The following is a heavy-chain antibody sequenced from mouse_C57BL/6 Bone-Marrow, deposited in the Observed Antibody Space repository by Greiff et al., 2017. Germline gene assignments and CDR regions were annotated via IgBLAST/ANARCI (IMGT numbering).Heavy chain of an antibody. CDR1: GFNIKDAY. J-gene: IGHJ3*01. V-gene: IGHV14-4*01. D-gene: IGHD6-1*01. CDR3: SARRYPLFAY. CDR2: IDPEDGDT. Sequence: VQLQQSGAELVRPGASVKLSCTASGFNIKDAYMHWVKQRPEQGLEWIGWIDPEDGDTEYASKFQGKATITADTSSNTAYLQLSSLTSEDAAVYYCSARRYPLFAYWGQGTLVTVSA.